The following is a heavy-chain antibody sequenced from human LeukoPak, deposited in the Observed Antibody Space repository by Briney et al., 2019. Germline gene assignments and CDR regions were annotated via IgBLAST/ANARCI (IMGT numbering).Heavy chain of an antibody. D-gene: IGHD4-11*01. Sequence: SETLSLTCTVSGGSISSSSYYWGWIRQPPGKGLEWIGSIYYSGSTYYNPSLKSRVTISVDTSKNQFSLKLSSVTAADTAVYYCARGRVTYYYYYYYYMDVWGKGTTVTVSS. CDR1: GGSISSSSYY. CDR3: ARGRVTYYYYYYYYMDV. J-gene: IGHJ6*03. CDR2: IYYSGST. V-gene: IGHV4-39*07.